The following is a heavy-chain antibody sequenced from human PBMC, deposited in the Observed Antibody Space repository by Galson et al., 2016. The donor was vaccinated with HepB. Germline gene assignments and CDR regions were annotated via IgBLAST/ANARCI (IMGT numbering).Heavy chain of an antibody. CDR3: ATVGQKWELMS. D-gene: IGHD1-26*01. Sequence: SLRLSCAASGFTFSTYWMHWVRQVPGKGLVWVSLINSDGSITIYADPVKGRFTISRDNAKNTLYVQMNSLRADDTAVYYCATVGQKWELMSWDQGTLVTVSS. CDR2: INSDGSIT. J-gene: IGHJ5*02. CDR1: GFTFSTYW. V-gene: IGHV3-74*01.